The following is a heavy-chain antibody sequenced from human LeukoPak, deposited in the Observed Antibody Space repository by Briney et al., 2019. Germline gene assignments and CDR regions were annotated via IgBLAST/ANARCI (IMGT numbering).Heavy chain of an antibody. CDR1: GFAFNSYA. CDR2: ISHDGSAQ. J-gene: IGHJ4*02. V-gene: IGHV3-30-3*02. CDR3: AKGVISSAAGLDY. D-gene: IGHD2-2*01. Sequence: GGSLSLSCAVSGFAFNSYAMHWVRQAPGEGLEWEAFISHDGSAQSYADSVKGRFTISRDNSKNTLYLQVNSLRAEDTAVFYCAKGVISSAAGLDYWGQGTLVTVSS.